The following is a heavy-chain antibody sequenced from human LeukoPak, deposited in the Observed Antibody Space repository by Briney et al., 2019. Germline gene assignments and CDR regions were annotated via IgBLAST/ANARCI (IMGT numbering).Heavy chain of an antibody. CDR1: GFTFSSYA. V-gene: IGHV3-30*04. CDR2: ISYDGSNK. J-gene: IGHJ4*02. Sequence: GGALRLSCAASGFTFSSYAMHWVREAPGKGVGWVAVISYDGSNKSSADSGTCRFTTSRDNSKNTLYLQMNSLTPEDTAVYYCARDPVTAIGYFDYWGQGTLVTVSS. CDR3: ARDPVTAIGYFDY. D-gene: IGHD2-21*02.